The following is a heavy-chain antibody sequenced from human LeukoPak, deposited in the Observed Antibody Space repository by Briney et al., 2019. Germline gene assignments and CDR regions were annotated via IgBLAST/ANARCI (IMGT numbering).Heavy chain of an antibody. Sequence: SETLSLTCAVYGGSFSGYYWSWIRQPPGKGLEWIGEINHSGSTNYKPSLKSRVTMSVDTSTNQFSLKLRSVTAADTPVYYCASRPTYSSSWYFDYWGQGTLVTVSS. CDR2: INHSGST. CDR1: GGSFSGYY. D-gene: IGHD6-13*01. V-gene: IGHV4-34*01. J-gene: IGHJ4*02. CDR3: ASRPTYSSSWYFDY.